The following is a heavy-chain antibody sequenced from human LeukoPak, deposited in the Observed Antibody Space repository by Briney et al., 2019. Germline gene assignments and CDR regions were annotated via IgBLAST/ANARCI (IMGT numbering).Heavy chain of an antibody. Sequence: SQTLSLTCTVSGGSISSYYWSWIRQPPGKGLEWIGYIYYSGSTNYNPSLKSRVTISVDTSKNQFSLKPSSVTAADTAVYFCARRPLYSYYFDYWGQGTLVTVSS. D-gene: IGHD6-13*01. CDR3: ARRPLYSYYFDY. V-gene: IGHV4-59*01. J-gene: IGHJ4*02. CDR2: IYYSGST. CDR1: GGSISSYY.